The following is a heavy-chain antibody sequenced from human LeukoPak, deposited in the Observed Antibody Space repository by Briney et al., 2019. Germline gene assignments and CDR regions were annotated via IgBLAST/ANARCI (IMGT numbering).Heavy chain of an antibody. CDR1: GGSISSGDYY. V-gene: IGHV4-30-4*01. D-gene: IGHD5-18*01. CDR3: VRVRFVLQRQLWSYYYCYYGMDV. CDR2: IHFSGST. J-gene: IGHJ6*02. Sequence: SQTLSLTCTVSGGSISSGDYYWSWIRQPPGKGLEWIGYIHFSGSTYYNPSLKSRVTISVDTSKNQFSLKLSSVTAADTAVYYCVRVRFVLQRQLWSYYYCYYGMDVWGQGTTVTVSS.